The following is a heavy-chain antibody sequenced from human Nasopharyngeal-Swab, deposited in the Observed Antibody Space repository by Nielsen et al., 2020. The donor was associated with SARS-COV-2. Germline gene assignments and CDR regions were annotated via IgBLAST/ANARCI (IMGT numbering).Heavy chain of an antibody. CDR1: GFTFSSYS. CDR2: ISSSSSYI. CDR3: ARGMWFRELSTTFYYYGMDV. Sequence: GESLKISCAASGFTFSSYSMNWVRQAPGKGLEWVSSISSSSSYIYYADSVKGRFTISRDNAKNSLYLQMNSLRAEDTAVYYCARGMWFRELSTTFYYYGMDVWGQGTTVTSP. D-gene: IGHD3-10*01. V-gene: IGHV3-21*01. J-gene: IGHJ6*02.